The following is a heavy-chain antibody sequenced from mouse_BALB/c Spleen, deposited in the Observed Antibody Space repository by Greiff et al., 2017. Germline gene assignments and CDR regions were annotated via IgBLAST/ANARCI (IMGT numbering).Heavy chain of an antibody. CDR3: ARSGNAMDY. Sequence: VQLQQSGAELVRPGTSVKISCKASGYTFTNYWLGWVKQRPGHGLEWIGDIYPGGGYTNYNEKFKGKATLTADKSSSTAYMQLSSLTSEDSAVYFCARSGNAMDYWGQGTSVTVSS. D-gene: IGHD3-1*01. V-gene: IGHV1-63*01. CDR2: IYPGGGYT. J-gene: IGHJ4*01. CDR1: GYTFTNYW.